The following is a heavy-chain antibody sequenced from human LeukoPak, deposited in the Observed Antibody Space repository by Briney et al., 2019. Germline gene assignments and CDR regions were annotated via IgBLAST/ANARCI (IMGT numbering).Heavy chain of an antibody. J-gene: IGHJ2*01. CDR2: IRYDGSNK. Sequence: GGSLRLSCAASGFTFSSYSMNWVRQAPGKGLEWVAFIRYDGSNKYYADSVKGRFTISRDNSKNTLYLQMNSLRAEDTAVYYCARDRSDKLAYCGGDCYPGWYFDLWGRGTLVTVSS. D-gene: IGHD2-21*02. V-gene: IGHV3-30*02. CDR1: GFTFSSYS. CDR3: ARDRSDKLAYCGGDCYPGWYFDL.